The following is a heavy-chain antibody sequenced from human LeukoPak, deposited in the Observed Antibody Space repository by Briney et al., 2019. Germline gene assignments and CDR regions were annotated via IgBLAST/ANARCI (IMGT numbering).Heavy chain of an antibody. D-gene: IGHD1-26*01. CDR2: IYDSGNT. CDR3: ARQKGATHPLVDH. V-gene: IGHV4-30-2*03. CDR1: GDSISGGGSS. J-gene: IGHJ4*02. Sequence: PSQTLSLTCTVSGDSISGGGSSWTWIRQHPGKGLEWIGYIYDSGNTYYNPSLQSRVTISVDTSKDQFSLNLSSVTAADTAVFYCARQKGATHPLVDHWGQGTLVTISS.